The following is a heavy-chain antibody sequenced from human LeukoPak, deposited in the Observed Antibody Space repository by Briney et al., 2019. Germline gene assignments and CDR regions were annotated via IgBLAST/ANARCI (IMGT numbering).Heavy chain of an antibody. CDR3: ARTPKYYFDY. CDR2: INHSGST. V-gene: IGHV4-34*01. CDR1: GGSFSGYY. Sequence: PSETLSLTCAVYGGSFSGYYWSWIRQPPGKGLEWIGEINHSGSTNYNPSLKSRVTMSVDTSKNQFSLKLSSVTAADTAVYYCARTPKYYFDYWGQGTLVTVSS. J-gene: IGHJ4*02.